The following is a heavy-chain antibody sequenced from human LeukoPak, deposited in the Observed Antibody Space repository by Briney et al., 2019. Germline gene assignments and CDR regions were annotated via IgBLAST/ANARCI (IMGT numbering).Heavy chain of an antibody. Sequence: SETLSLTCAVYGSSISQGSYWGWLRQTPGKGLEWIGSIYYSGRTYYNPSLKSRVTISIDTSKNQFSLKLSSVTAADTAVYYCAREGLRGRRYYDILTGPNWFDPWGQGTLVTVSS. CDR1: GSSISQGSY. CDR2: IYYSGRT. V-gene: IGHV4-38-2*02. J-gene: IGHJ5*02. D-gene: IGHD3-9*01. CDR3: AREGLRGRRYYDILTGPNWFDP.